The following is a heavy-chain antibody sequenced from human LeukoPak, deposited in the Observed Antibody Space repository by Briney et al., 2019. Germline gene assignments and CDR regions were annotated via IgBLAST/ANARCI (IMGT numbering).Heavy chain of an antibody. J-gene: IGHJ6*02. Sequence: SQTLSLTCTVSGGSISSGSYYWSWIRQPAGRGLEWIGRIYTSGSTNYNPSLKSRVIISVDTSKNQFSLKLSSVTAADTAVYYCARGSRPHYYYGMDVWGQGTTVIVSS. V-gene: IGHV4-61*02. CDR2: IYTSGST. CDR1: GGSISSGSYY. CDR3: ARGSRPHYYYGMDV.